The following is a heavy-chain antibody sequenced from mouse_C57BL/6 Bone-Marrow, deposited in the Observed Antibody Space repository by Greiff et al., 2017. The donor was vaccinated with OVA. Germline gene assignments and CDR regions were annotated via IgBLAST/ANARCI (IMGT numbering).Heavy chain of an antibody. J-gene: IGHJ3*01. D-gene: IGHD3-2*01. CDR3: ASQTARATWFAY. CDR1: GYTFTSYW. V-gene: IGHV1S81*02. Sequence: QVQLQQPGAELVKPGASVKLSCKASGYTFTSYWMHWVKQRPGQGLEWIGEINPSNGRTNYNEKFKSKATLTVDKSSSTAYMQLSSLTSEDSAVYYCASQTARATWFAYWGQGTLVTVSA. CDR2: INPSNGRT.